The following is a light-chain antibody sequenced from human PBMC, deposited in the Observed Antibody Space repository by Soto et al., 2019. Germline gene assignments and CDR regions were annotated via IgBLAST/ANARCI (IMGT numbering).Light chain of an antibody. J-gene: IGKJ5*01. V-gene: IGKV1-39*01. CDR3: QQSYSTPPIT. Sequence: PSSLSASVGDRVTITCRASQSISSYLNWYQQKPGKAPKLLIYAASSLQSGVPSRFSGSGSGTDFTLTSSSLQAEDFATYYCQQSYSTPPITFCQGTRLEIK. CDR2: AAS. CDR1: QSISSY.